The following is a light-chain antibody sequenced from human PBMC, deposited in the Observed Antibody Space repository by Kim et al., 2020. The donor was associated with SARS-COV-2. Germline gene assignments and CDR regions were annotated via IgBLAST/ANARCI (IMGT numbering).Light chain of an antibody. J-gene: IGKJ1*01. Sequence: ASVGDRVTITCRASQSVSYYLNWYQQKPGKAPELLISAASSLQSGVPSKFSGSGSGTDFTLTISSLQPEDFATYYCQQSYSTLRTFGQGTKVEIK. CDR2: AAS. V-gene: IGKV1-39*01. CDR1: QSVSYY. CDR3: QQSYSTLRT.